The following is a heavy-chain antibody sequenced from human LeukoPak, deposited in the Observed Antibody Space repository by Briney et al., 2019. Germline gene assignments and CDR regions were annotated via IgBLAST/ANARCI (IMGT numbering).Heavy chain of an antibody. J-gene: IGHJ3*02. V-gene: IGHV1-58*02. CDR3: AAGTPNIVSHDAFDI. D-gene: IGHD5/OR15-5a*01. CDR2: IVVGSGNT. Sequence: SVKVSCKASGFTLTSSAMQWVRQARGQRLEWIGWIVVGSGNTNYAQKFQERVTITRDMSTSTAYMELSSLRSEDTAVYYCAAGTPNIVSHDAFDIWGQGTMVTVSS. CDR1: GFTLTSSA.